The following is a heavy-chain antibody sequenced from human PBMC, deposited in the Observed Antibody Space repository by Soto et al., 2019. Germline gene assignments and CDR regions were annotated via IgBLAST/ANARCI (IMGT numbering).Heavy chain of an antibody. V-gene: IGHV3-21*01. CDR3: ARGPPGVRGVYNWFDP. CDR1: GFTFSTYS. D-gene: IGHD3-10*01. J-gene: IGHJ5*02. CDR2: ISSSSSYR. Sequence: PGGSLRLSCVASGFTFSTYSMNWVRQAPGKGLEWVSSISSSSSYRYYADSVKGRFTVSRDNAKNSVYLQMNSLRAEDTAVYYCARGPPGVRGVYNWFDPWGQGTLVTVSS.